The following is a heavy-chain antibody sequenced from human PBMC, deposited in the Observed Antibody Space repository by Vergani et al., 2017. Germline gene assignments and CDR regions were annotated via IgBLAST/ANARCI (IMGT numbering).Heavy chain of an antibody. CDR1: GYTFTSYG. CDR2: ISAYNGNT. D-gene: IGHD2-2*01. CDR3: AIPVYLRCSSTSGFEDYFDY. V-gene: IGHV1-18*01. Sequence: QVQLVQSGAEVKKPGASVKVSCKASGYTFTSYGISWVRQAPGQGLEWMGWISAYNGNTNYAQRLQGKVTMTTDTSTRTAYMELRSLRSDDTAVYYCAIPVYLRCSSTSGFEDYFDYWGQGTLVTVSS. J-gene: IGHJ4*02.